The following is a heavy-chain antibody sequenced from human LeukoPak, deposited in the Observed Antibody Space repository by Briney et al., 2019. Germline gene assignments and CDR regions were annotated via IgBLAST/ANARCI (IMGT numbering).Heavy chain of an antibody. J-gene: IGHJ4*02. CDR1: GGTFSSYA. V-gene: IGHV1-69*01. CDR2: IIPIFGTA. CDR3: ARDRIGTGYPFDY. D-gene: IGHD3/OR15-3a*01. Sequence: ASVKVSCKASGGTFSSYAISLVRQARGQGLEWMGGIIPIFGTANYAQKFQGRVTITADESTSTAYMELSSLRSEDTAVYYCARDRIGTGYPFDYWGQGTLVTVSS.